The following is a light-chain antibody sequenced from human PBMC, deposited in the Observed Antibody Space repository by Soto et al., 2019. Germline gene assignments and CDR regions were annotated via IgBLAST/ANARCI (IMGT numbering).Light chain of an antibody. CDR3: QQYTGSPLT. CDR1: QSFRNNY. J-gene: IGKJ2*01. CDR2: GAS. V-gene: IGKV3-20*01. Sequence: EIVLTQSPGTLSLPPGERATLSCRASQSFRNNYFAWYQQKPGRPPRLLIYGASTRATGIPDRFSGSGSGTDFTLTISRLEPEEFAVYYCQQYTGSPLTFGQGTKLEIK.